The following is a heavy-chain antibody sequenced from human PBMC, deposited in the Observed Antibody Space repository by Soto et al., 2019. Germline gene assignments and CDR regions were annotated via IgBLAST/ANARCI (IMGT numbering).Heavy chain of an antibody. CDR3: AKDRLRDGSSRQGFDY. CDR1: RFTFSSYA. V-gene: IGHV3-23*01. J-gene: IGHJ4*02. D-gene: IGHD6-6*01. CDR2: ITGSGDNT. Sequence: EVQLLESEGGLIQPGGSLRLSCAASRFTFSSYAMSWVRQPPGKGLEWVSSITGSGDNTYTADSVQGRFTISRDNSKNTLFLQMDSLRAEDTAVYYCAKDRLRDGSSRQGFDYWGQGTLVTVSS.